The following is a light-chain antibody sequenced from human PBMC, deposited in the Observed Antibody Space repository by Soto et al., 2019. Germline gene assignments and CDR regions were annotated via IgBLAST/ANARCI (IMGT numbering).Light chain of an antibody. CDR1: QSVSSSY. J-gene: IGKJ5*01. CDR3: QQYGSSPST. Sequence: EIVLTQSPGPLSLSAGEIATLSCRASQSVSSSYLAWYQQKPGQAPRLLIYRASSMDTGIPDRFSGSRSGTDSTLTITTLETEDFAVYYCQQYGSSPSTSGQGTRLEIK. CDR2: RAS. V-gene: IGKV3-20*01.